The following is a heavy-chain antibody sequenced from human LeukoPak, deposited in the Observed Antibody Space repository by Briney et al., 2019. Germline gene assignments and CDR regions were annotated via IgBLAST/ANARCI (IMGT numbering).Heavy chain of an antibody. V-gene: IGHV3-23*01. CDR2: ISGSGGST. D-gene: IGHD3-10*01. CDR1: GFTFSSYA. CDR3: AKEGSALWFGELSYYFDY. J-gene: IGHJ4*02. Sequence: GGSLRLSCAASGFTFSSYAMSWVRQAPGKGLEWVSAISGSGGSTYYADSVKGRFTISRDNSKNTLYLQMNNLRADDTAVYYCAKEGSALWFGELSYYFDYWGQGTLVTVSS.